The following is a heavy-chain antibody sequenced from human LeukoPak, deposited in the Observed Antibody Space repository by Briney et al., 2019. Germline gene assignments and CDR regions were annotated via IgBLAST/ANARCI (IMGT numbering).Heavy chain of an antibody. V-gene: IGHV4-34*01. J-gene: IGHJ4*02. D-gene: IGHD3-3*01. CDR1: GGSFSGYY. Sequence: SETLSLTCAVYGGSFSGYYWSWIRQPPGKGLEWIGEINHSGSTNYNPSLKSRVTISVDTSKNQFSLKLSSVTAADTAVYYCARGFSRTWTGFFDYWGQGTLVTVSS. CDR2: INHSGST. CDR3: ARGFSRTWTGFFDY.